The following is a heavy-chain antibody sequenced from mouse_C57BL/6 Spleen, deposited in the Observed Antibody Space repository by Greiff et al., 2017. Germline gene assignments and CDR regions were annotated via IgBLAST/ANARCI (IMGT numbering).Heavy chain of an antibody. J-gene: IGHJ2*01. CDR2: INPGSGGT. CDR1: GYAFTNYL. Sequence: QVQLQQSGAELVRPGTSVKVSCKASGYAFTNYLIEWVKQRPGQGLEWIGVINPGSGGTNYNEKFKGKATLTADKSSSTAYMQLSSLTSEDSAVYFCARGDYGLGYWGQGTTLTVSS. CDR3: ARGDYGLGY. D-gene: IGHD1-2*01. V-gene: IGHV1-54*01.